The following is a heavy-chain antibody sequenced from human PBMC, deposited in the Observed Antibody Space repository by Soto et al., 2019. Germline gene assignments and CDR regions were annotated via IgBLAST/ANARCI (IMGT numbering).Heavy chain of an antibody. V-gene: IGHV3-30*18. J-gene: IGHJ4*02. Sequence: PGGSLRLSCAASGFTFNTYGMHWVRQAPGKGLEWVAVISYDGSDKYYADSVKGRFIISRDNSKNTLYLQMNSLRAEDTAIYYCAKSPNFYCSSPNCYKFYFDFWGQGALVTVSS. D-gene: IGHD2-2*02. CDR3: AKSPNFYCSSPNCYKFYFDF. CDR1: GFTFNTYG. CDR2: ISYDGSDK.